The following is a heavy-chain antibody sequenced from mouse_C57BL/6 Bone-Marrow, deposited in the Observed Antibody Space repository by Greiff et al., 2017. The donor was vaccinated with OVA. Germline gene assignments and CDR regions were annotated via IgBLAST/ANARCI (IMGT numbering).Heavy chain of an antibody. CDR3: ARHIYYYGSSPWFAY. Sequence: VQLKESGGDLVKPGGSLKLSCAASGFTFSSYGMSWVRQTPDKRLEWVATISSGGSYTYYPDSVKGRFTISSDNAKNTLYLQMSSLKSEDTAMYYCARHIYYYGSSPWFAYWGQGTLVTVSA. D-gene: IGHD1-1*01. CDR1: GFTFSSYG. V-gene: IGHV5-6*01. J-gene: IGHJ3*01. CDR2: ISSGGSYT.